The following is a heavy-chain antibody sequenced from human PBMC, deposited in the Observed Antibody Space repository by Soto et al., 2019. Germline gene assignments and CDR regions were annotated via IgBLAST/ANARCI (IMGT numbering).Heavy chain of an antibody. Sequence: GGSLRLSCAASGFTFSSYAMHWVRQAPGKGLEWVALITFDGTKKYYGDPVKSRFTISRDNSNNTLHLQMTSLRGDDTAVYYCASDPLSSYYYYAMDVWGQGTTVTAP. J-gene: IGHJ6*02. V-gene: IGHV3-30*03. CDR1: GFTFSSYA. CDR2: ITFDGTKK. CDR3: ASDPLSSYYYYAMDV.